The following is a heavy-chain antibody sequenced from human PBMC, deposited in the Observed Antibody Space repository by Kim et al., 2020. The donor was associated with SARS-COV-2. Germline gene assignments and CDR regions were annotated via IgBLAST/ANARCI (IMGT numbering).Heavy chain of an antibody. D-gene: IGHD6-6*01. V-gene: IGHV4-4*07. CDR3: ARAGGYSSSPHWYFDL. CDR1: GGSISSYY. CDR2: IYTSGST. J-gene: IGHJ2*01. Sequence: SETLSLTCTVSGGSISSYYWSWIRQPAGKGLEWIGRIYTSGSTNYNPSLKSRVTMSVDTSKNQFSLKLSSVTAADTAVYYCARAGGYSSSPHWYFDLWGRGTLVTVSS.